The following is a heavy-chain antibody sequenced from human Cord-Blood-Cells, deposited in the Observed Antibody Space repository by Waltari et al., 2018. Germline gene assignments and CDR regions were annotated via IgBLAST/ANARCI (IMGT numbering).Heavy chain of an antibody. D-gene: IGHD2-21*01. V-gene: IGHV1-69*09. Sequence: QVQLVQSGAEVKKPGSSVKVSCKASGGTFSSYAISWVRQAPGQGLEWMGRIIPILGIANYAQKFQGRVTITADKSTSTAYMELSSLRSEDTAVYYCARDECGGDCYYYYYYMDVWGKGTTVTVSS. CDR3: ARDECGGDCYYYYYYMDV. CDR1: GGTFSSYA. CDR2: IIPILGIA. J-gene: IGHJ6*03.